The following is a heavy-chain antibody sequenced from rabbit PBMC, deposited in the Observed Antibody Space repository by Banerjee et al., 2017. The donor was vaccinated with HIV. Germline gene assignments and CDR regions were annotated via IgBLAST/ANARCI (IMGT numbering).Heavy chain of an antibody. J-gene: IGHJ4*01. CDR2: INTGSSGTT. D-gene: IGHD2-1*01. CDR1: GFSFSSSYW. V-gene: IGHV1S45*01. CDR3: ARHSYDDYGDRAFKL. Sequence: QEQLEESGGALVKPEGSLTLTCTASGFSFSSSYWICWVRQAPGKGLEWIACINTGSSGTTYYASWAKGRFTTSKTSSTTVTLQRTSLTAADTATYFCARHSYDDYGDRAFKLWGPGTLVTVS.